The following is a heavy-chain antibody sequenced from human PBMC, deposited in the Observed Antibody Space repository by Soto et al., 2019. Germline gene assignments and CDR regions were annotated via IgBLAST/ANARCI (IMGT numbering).Heavy chain of an antibody. J-gene: IGHJ4*02. D-gene: IGHD1-26*01. Sequence: QVQLQESGPGLVKPSETLSLTCTVSGGSISSYCWSWVRQPPGEGLEWIANICNSGGTNYNPSLNSRVVISVETSRNQFSLKLSSVTAADTDVYYCARGVGRYGSNLDYWGQGTLVTVSS. CDR3: ARGVGRYGSNLDY. CDR1: GGSISSYC. CDR2: ICNSGGT. V-gene: IGHV4-59*01.